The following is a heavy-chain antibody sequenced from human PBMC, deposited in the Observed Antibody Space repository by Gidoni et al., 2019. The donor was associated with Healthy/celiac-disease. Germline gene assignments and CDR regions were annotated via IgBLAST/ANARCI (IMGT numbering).Heavy chain of an antibody. J-gene: IGHJ3*02. D-gene: IGHD3-22*01. CDR3: ARGDDYDTSGYYWGGAFDI. CDR1: GGSLSSYY. CDR2: IYTRGGT. V-gene: IGHV4-4*07. Sequence: QVQLQESGPGLVKPSENLSLPRSVSGGSLSSYYRLWIRQPAGKGLEWIGRIYTRGGTNYNPPLKGRGTISVDTPKNQFSLKVSSVTAADTAVYYCARGDDYDTSGYYWGGAFDIWGQGTMVTVSS.